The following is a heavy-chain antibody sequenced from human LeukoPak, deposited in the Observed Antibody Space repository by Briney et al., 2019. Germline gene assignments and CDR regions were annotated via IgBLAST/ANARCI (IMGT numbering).Heavy chain of an antibody. CDR1: GGSISSDY. V-gene: IGHV4-4*07. CDR2: IYTSGST. D-gene: IGHD1-26*01. Sequence: SETLSLTCTVSGGSISSDYWSWIRQPAGKGLEWIGRIYTSGSTNYNPSLKSRVTISVDKSKNQFSLKLSSVTAADTAVYYCARDQVGSYGVAFDIWGQGTMVTVCS. CDR3: ARDQVGSYGVAFDI. J-gene: IGHJ3*02.